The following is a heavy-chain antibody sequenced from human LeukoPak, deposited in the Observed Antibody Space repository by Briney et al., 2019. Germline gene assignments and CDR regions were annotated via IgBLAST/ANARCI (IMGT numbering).Heavy chain of an antibody. D-gene: IGHD5-18*01. J-gene: IGHJ6*03. CDR1: GGSFSGYY. CDR2: IYYSGST. Sequence: PSETLSLTCAVYGGSFSGYYWSWIRQPPGKGLEWIGSIYYSGSTYYNPSLKSRVTISVDTSKNQFSLKLSSVTAADTAVYYCARHGVEDTAMGPDYYYYYYMDVWGKGTTVTISS. CDR3: ARHGVEDTAMGPDYYYYYYMDV. V-gene: IGHV4-34*01.